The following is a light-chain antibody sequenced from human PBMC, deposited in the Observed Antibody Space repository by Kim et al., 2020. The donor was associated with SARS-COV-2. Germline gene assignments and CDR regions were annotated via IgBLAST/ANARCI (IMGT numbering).Light chain of an antibody. Sequence: GQEINNDCTGSSRDGSGKNTVTWYQQHPGKAPKIMIYDGSKRPSGVSNRFSGSKSGKTASLTICGLQAEDEAEYYCRSYTSSSNLVFGGGTKLTV. V-gene: IGLV2-14*04. CDR1: SRDGSGKNT. J-gene: IGLJ3*02. CDR2: DGS. CDR3: RSYTSSSNLV.